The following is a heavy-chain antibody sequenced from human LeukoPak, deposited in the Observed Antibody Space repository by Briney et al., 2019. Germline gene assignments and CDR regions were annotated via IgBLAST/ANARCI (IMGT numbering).Heavy chain of an antibody. D-gene: IGHD3-10*01. CDR1: GGSFSGYY. Sequence: SETLSLTCAVYGGSFSGYYWSWIRQPPGKGLEWIGEINHSGSTNYNPSLKSRVTISVDTSKNQFSLKLSSVTAADTAVYYCARARYGSGSFRLSYYYGMDVWGQGPRSPSP. CDR3: ARARYGSGSFRLSYYYGMDV. J-gene: IGHJ6*02. V-gene: IGHV4-34*01. CDR2: INHSGST.